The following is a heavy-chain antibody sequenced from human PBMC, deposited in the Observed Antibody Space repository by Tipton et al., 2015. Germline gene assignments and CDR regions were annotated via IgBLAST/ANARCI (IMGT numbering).Heavy chain of an antibody. D-gene: IGHD3-16*01. CDR3: ARWSLMGGSYDI. Sequence: TLFLTCTVSGGSVSSNNYYWSWIRQPPGKGLECIGYIHHSGSTDYNPSLKSRVTISIHTSKNQFSMQLTSVTAADTALYYCARWSLMGGSYDIWGQGTMVAVSS. V-gene: IGHV4-61*01. CDR1: GGSVSSNNYY. CDR2: IHHSGST. J-gene: IGHJ3*02.